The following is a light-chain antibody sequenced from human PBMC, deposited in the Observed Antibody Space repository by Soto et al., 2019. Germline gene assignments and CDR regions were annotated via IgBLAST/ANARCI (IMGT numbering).Light chain of an antibody. CDR3: QQYCSSPPNT. V-gene: IGKV3-20*01. J-gene: IGKJ5*01. Sequence: EIVLTQSPGTLSLSPGERATLSCRASQSVSSSYLAWYQQKPGQAPRLLIYGASSRATGIPDRFSGSGSGTDFTLTISSLEPEDFAVYYCQQYCSSPPNTFGQGTRLEIK. CDR2: GAS. CDR1: QSVSSSY.